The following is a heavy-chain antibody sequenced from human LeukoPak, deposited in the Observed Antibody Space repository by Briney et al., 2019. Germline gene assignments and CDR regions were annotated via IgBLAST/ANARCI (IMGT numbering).Heavy chain of an antibody. CDR1: GGSISSYY. Sequence: SETLSLTCTVSGGSISSYYWSWIRQPPGKGLEWIGYIYYSGSTNYNPSLKSRVTISVDTSKNQFSLKLSSVTAADTAVYYCARRLGGTSTGFDYWGQGTLVTVSS. V-gene: IGHV4-59*01. J-gene: IGHJ4*02. CDR2: IYYSGST. CDR3: ARRLGGTSTGFDY. D-gene: IGHD2-2*01.